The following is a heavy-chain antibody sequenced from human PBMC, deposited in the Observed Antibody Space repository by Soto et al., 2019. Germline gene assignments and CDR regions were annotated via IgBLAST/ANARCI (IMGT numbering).Heavy chain of an antibody. D-gene: IGHD3-22*01. CDR2: SYYSGST. V-gene: IGHV4-59*11. CDR1: GGSISSRH. J-gene: IGHJ4*01. CDR3: TGGHSSGYDPNFDY. Sequence: PSGTLSLTGVYSGGSISSRHWIWKRQPPGQGREWIGYSYYSGSTNYNPSLTTRVTIPLATSKNQFSLKLSSVTGAVPAGYYGTGGHSSGYDPNFDYRGHGTLVTV.